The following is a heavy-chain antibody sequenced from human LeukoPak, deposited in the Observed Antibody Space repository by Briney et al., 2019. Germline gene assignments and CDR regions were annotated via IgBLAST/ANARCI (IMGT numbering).Heavy chain of an antibody. D-gene: IGHD2-15*01. CDR3: AREDCSGGSCYPGVY. CDR1: GYTFTSYD. CDR2: ISAYNGNT. J-gene: IGHJ4*02. V-gene: IGHV1-18*01. Sequence: GASVKVSCKASGYTFTSYDISWVRQAPGQGLEWMGWISAYNGNTKYAQKLQGRVTMTTDTSTSTAYMELRSLRSDDTAVYYCAREDCSGGSCYPGVYWGQGTLVTVSS.